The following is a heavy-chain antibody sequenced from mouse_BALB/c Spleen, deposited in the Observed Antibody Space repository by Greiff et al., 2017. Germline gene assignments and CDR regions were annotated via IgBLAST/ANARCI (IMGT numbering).Heavy chain of an antibody. CDR1: GFNIKDYY. CDR2: IDPENGDT. J-gene: IGHJ3*01. D-gene: IGHD1-2*01. V-gene: IGHV14-4*02. Sequence: VQLQQSGAELVRSGASVKLSCTASGFNIKDYYMHWVKQRPEQGLEWIGWIDPENGDTEYAPKFQGKATMTADTSSNTAYLQLSSLTSEDTAVYYCNAYYGSCAYWGQGTLVTVSA. CDR3: NAYYGSCAY.